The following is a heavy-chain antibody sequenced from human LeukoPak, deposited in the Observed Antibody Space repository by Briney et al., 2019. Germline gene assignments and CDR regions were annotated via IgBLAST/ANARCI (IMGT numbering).Heavy chain of an antibody. V-gene: IGHV3-30*18. J-gene: IGHJ4*02. CDR3: AKXSPXRXXXXLDY. CDR2: ISYDGSNK. CDR1: GFTFSSYG. Sequence: GGSLRLSCAASGFTFSSYGMHWVRQAPGKGLEWVAVISYDGSNKYYADSVKGRFTISRDNSKNTLYLQMNSLRAEDTAVYYCAKXSPXRXXXXLDYWGQGTLVTVS.